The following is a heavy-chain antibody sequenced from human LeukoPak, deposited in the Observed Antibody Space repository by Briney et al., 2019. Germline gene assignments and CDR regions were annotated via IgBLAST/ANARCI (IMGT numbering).Heavy chain of an antibody. CDR3: ATSGDRLSPYSSSWYYFDY. D-gene: IGHD6-13*01. J-gene: IGHJ4*02. CDR1: GYTLTELS. Sequence: ASVKVSCKVSGYTLTELSMHWVRQAPGKGLEWMGGFGPEDGETIYAQKFQGRVTMTEDTSTDTAYMELSSLRSEDTAVYYCATSGDRLSPYSSSWYYFDYWGQGTLVTVSS. CDR2: FGPEDGET. V-gene: IGHV1-24*01.